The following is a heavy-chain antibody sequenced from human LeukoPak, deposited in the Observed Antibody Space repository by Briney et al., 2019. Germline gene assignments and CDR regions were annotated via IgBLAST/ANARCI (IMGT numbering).Heavy chain of an antibody. Sequence: SETLSLTCTVSGGSISSGGYYWSWIRQPPGKGLEWIGYIYHSGSTYYNPSLRSRVTISVVTSKNQFSLKLNSVTGADTAVYYCARRGGTGTTENAFDIWGQGAMVTVSS. CDR1: GGSISSGGYY. V-gene: IGHV4-30-2*01. CDR3: ARRGGTGTTENAFDI. CDR2: IYHSGST. J-gene: IGHJ3*02. D-gene: IGHD1-1*01.